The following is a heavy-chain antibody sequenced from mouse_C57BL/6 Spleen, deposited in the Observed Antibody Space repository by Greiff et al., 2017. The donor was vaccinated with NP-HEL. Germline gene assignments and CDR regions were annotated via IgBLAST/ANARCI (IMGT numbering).Heavy chain of an antibody. D-gene: IGHD1-1*01. CDR2: ISDGGSYT. J-gene: IGHJ4*01. Sequence: EVHLVESGGGLVKPGGSLKLSCAASGFTFSSYAMSWVRQTPEKRLEWVATISDGGSYTYYPDNVKGRFTISRDNAKNNLYLQMSHLKSEDTAMYYCAREVYYYGSSYEAMDYWGQGTSVTVSS. CDR1: GFTFSSYA. V-gene: IGHV5-4*01. CDR3: AREVYYYGSSYEAMDY.